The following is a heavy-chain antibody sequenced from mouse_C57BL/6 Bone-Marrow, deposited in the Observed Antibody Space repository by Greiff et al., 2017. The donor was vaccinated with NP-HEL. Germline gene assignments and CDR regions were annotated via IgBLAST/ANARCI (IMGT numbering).Heavy chain of an antibody. Sequence: VQLKQSGPELVKPGASVKISCKASGYSFTDYNMNWVKQSNGQSLEWIGVINPNYGTTSYNQKFKGKATLTVDQSSSTAYMQLNSLTSEDSAVYYCARTYYYGSSYVSFAYWGQGTLVTVSA. CDR1: GYSFTDYN. CDR3: ARTYYYGSSYVSFAY. CDR2: INPNYGTT. J-gene: IGHJ3*01. D-gene: IGHD1-1*01. V-gene: IGHV1-39*01.